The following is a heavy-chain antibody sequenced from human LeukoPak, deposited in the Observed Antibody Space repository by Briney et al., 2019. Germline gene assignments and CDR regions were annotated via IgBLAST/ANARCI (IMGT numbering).Heavy chain of an antibody. J-gene: IGHJ4*02. CDR2: ISGSGGST. V-gene: IGHV3-23*01. CDR1: GFTFSSYA. Sequence: GGSLRLSCAASGFTFSSYAMSWVRQAPGKGLEWVSAISGSGGSTYYADSVKGRFAISRDNSKNTLYLQMNSLRDEDTAVYYCARDLTYYYDSSGYSFDYWGQGTLVTVSS. CDR3: ARDLTYYYDSSGYSFDY. D-gene: IGHD3-22*01.